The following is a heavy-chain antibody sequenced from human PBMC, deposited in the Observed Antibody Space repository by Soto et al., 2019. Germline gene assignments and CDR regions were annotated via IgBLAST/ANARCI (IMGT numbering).Heavy chain of an antibody. CDR1: GFQLTSGVG. CDR3: AHIDPEIVTVGGHGGFDY. CDR2: IYWDDDK. V-gene: IGHV2-5*02. Sequence: QITLKESGPTLVRPTQTLTLTCTFSGFQLTSGVGVGWIRQPPGKALEWLALIYWDDDKRYSPSLKNRLTITKDTSKNQVVLTMTNVGPVDTATYFCAHIDPEIVTVGGHGGFDYWGQGTLVTVSS. D-gene: IGHD5-12*01. J-gene: IGHJ4*02.